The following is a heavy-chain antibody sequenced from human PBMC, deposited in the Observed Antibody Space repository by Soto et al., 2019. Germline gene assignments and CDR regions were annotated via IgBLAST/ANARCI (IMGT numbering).Heavy chain of an antibody. Sequence: QVQLQESGPGLVKPSETLSLTCTVSGGSISSYYWSWIRQPPGKGLEWIGYIYYSGSTNYNPSLKSRVTISVDTSKNQFSLKLSSVTAADTAVYYCAVQKHSSSWSYYYGMDVWGQGTTVTVSS. CDR2: IYYSGST. D-gene: IGHD6-13*01. CDR1: GGSISSYY. CDR3: AVQKHSSSWSYYYGMDV. V-gene: IGHV4-59*08. J-gene: IGHJ6*02.